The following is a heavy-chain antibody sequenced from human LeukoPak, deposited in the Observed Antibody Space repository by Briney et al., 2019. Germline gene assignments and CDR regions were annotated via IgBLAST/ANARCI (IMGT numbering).Heavy chain of an antibody. V-gene: IGHV3-23*01. D-gene: IGHD6-6*01. CDR1: GFTFSSYA. Sequence: GGSLRLSCAASGFTFSSYAMSWVRQAPGKGLEWVSTISGSGGSTYYADSVKGRFTISRDNSKNTLYLQMNSLRAEDTAVYYCAKGKLTRIAARVDYWGQETLVTVSS. J-gene: IGHJ4*02. CDR2: ISGSGGST. CDR3: AKGKLTRIAARVDY.